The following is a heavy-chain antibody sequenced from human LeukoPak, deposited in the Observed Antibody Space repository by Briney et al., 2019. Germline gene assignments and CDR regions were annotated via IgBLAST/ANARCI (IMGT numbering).Heavy chain of an antibody. CDR3: ARYTVVPVFDY. J-gene: IGHJ4*02. V-gene: IGHV4-38-2*01. Sequence: SETLSLTCAVSGYSISSGYDWGWIRQPPGKGLEWIGYIYYSGSTYYNPSLKSRVTISVDTSKNQFSLKLSSVTAADTAVYYCARYTVVPVFDYWGQGTLVTVSS. CDR1: GYSISSGYD. D-gene: IGHD2-2*01. CDR2: IYYSGST.